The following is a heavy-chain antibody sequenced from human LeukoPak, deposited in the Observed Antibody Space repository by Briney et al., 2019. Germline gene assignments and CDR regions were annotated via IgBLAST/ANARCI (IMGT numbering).Heavy chain of an antibody. CDR1: GYTFTSYG. J-gene: IGHJ3*02. CDR3: ARAVDSRVDDAFDI. Sequence: ASVKVSCKAPGYTFTSYGISWVRQAPGQGLEWMGWISAYNGNTNYAQKLQGRVTMTTDTSTSTAYMELRSPRSDDTAVYYCARAVDSRVDDAFDIWGQGTMVTVSS. V-gene: IGHV1-18*01. D-gene: IGHD3-22*01. CDR2: ISAYNGNT.